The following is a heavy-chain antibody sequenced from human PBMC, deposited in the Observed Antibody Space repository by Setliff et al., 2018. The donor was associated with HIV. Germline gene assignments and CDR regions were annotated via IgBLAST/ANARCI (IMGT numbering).Heavy chain of an antibody. J-gene: IGHJ5*02. CDR1: GYAFTSYG. D-gene: IGHD3-10*01. Sequence: ASVKVSCKASGYAFTSYGISWVRQAPGQGPEWMGWISAYNGNTNYAQKLQGRVTMTTDTSTSTAYMELRGLRSDDTDVYYCARTKIFSAGFRGYLTGTINWFDPWGQGTLVTVSS. CDR3: ARTKIFSAGFRGYLTGTINWFDP. V-gene: IGHV1-18*01. CDR2: ISAYNGNT.